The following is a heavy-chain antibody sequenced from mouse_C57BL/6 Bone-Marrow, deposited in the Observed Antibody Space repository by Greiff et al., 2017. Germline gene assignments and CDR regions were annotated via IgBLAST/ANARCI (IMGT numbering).Heavy chain of an antibody. CDR3: ARGLRGYFDV. D-gene: IGHD3-1*01. V-gene: IGHV1-7*01. J-gene: IGHJ1*03. Sequence: QVQLTESGAELAKPGASVKLSCKASGYTFTSYWKHWVKQRPGQGLEWIGYINPSSGYTKYNQKFKDRATLTADKSSSTAYMQLSSLTYEDSAVYYCARGLRGYFDVWGTGTTVTVSS. CDR2: INPSSGYT. CDR1: GYTFTSYW.